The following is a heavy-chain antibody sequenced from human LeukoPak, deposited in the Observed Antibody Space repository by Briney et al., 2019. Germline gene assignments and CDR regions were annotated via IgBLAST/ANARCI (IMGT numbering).Heavy chain of an antibody. CDR1: GYTFTKYY. D-gene: IGHD3-10*01. J-gene: IGHJ5*02. CDR3: ARGITMVRGFIDGGWFDH. V-gene: IGHV1-46*01. CDR2: INPSGGST. Sequence: ASVTVSYKASGYTFTKYYMHWVRQAPGQGREGMGMINPSGGSTSYAQKFQGRVTMTRDMSTSTVYMELSSLRSEDTAVYSCARGITMVRGFIDGGWFDHWGQGTLVTVSS.